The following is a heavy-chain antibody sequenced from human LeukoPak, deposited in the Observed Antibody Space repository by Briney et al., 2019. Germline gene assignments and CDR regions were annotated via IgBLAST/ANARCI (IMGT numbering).Heavy chain of an antibody. V-gene: IGHV4-59*08. D-gene: IGHD3-3*01. CDR3: ARLGVPYAFDI. Sequence: SETLSLTRTVSGGSISSYYWSWIRQPPGKGLEWIGYIDYSGSTNYNPSLKSRVTISVDTSKSQFSLKLSSVTAADTAVYYCARLGVPYAFDIWGQGTMVTVSS. J-gene: IGHJ3*02. CDR2: IDYSGST. CDR1: GGSISSYY.